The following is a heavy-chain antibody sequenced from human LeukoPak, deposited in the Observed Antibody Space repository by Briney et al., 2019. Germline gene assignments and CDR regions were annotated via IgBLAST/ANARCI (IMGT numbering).Heavy chain of an antibody. CDR2: ISAYNGNT. CDR1: GYTFTSYG. Sequence: ASVKVSCKASGYTFTSYGISWVRQAPGQGLEWMGWISAYNGNTNYAQKLQGRVTMTTDTSTGTAYMELRSLRSDDTAVYYCARAILNSNVLLWFGESVGPFDYWGQGTLVTVSS. J-gene: IGHJ4*02. V-gene: IGHV1-18*01. D-gene: IGHD3-10*01. CDR3: ARAILNSNVLLWFGESVGPFDY.